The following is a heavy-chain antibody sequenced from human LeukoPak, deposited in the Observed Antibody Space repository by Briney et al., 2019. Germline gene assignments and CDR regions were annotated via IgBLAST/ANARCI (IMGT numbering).Heavy chain of an antibody. CDR2: IYYSGST. Sequence: QPSETLSLTCTVSGGSISTFYWSWIRQPPGKGLEWIGYIYYSGSTYYNPSLKSRVTISVDTSKNQFSLKLSSVTAADTAVYYCARDHSSSWYGMDVWGQGTTVTVSS. D-gene: IGHD6-13*01. CDR1: GGSISTFY. J-gene: IGHJ6*02. V-gene: IGHV4-59*06. CDR3: ARDHSSSWYGMDV.